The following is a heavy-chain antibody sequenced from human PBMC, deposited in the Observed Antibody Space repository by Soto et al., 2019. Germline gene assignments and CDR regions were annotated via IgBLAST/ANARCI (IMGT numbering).Heavy chain of an antibody. Sequence: PSETLSLTCTVSGGSISVYYWTWIRQPPGKELEWIGYISYTGSTNYKPSLKSRVTISVDTSKNQFSLKLSSVTAADTAVYYWAREGYSSSWYLAGASDLWGQGTMVTVSS. CDR3: AREGYSSSWYLAGASDL. D-gene: IGHD6-13*01. CDR1: GGSISVYY. CDR2: ISYTGST. J-gene: IGHJ3*01. V-gene: IGHV4-59*01.